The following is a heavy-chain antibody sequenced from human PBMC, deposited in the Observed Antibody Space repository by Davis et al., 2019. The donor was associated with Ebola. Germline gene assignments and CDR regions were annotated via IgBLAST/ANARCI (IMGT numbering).Heavy chain of an antibody. CDR2: MNPNSGNT. CDR3: ARGYLLQGSGTMAY. CDR1: GYTFTSYD. D-gene: IGHD3-10*01. Sequence: AASVKVSCKASGYTFTSYDINWVRQATGQGLEWMGWMNPNSGNTGYAQKFQGRVNMTRNTSKSTAYMELSSLRLEDTAVYYCARGYLLQGSGTMAYWGQGTLVTVSS. J-gene: IGHJ4*02. V-gene: IGHV1-8*01.